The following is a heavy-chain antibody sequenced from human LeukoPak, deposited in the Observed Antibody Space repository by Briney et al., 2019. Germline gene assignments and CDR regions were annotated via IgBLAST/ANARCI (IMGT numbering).Heavy chain of an antibody. CDR2: GIT. V-gene: IGHV4-31*02. D-gene: IGHD3-10*01. Sequence: GITYYNPSLKSRVTISVDTSKNQFSLKLSSVTAADTAVYYCARERAHYYGSGSYYTLFDYWGQGTLVTVSS. J-gene: IGHJ4*02. CDR3: ARERAHYYGSGSYYTLFDY.